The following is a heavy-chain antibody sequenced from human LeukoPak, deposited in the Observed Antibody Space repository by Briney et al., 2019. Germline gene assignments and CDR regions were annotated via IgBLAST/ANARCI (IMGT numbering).Heavy chain of an antibody. CDR2: ISSSGTHR. Sequence: GGSLRLSCVASESTLNRHFMNWVRQAPGKGLEWVSSISSSGTHRNYADSVKGRFTISSDIAQKSVYLQMDSLRAEDTAVYFCAKDTTAWWYHRAYMDVWGKGTTVTVSS. CDR1: ESTLNRHF. D-gene: IGHD2-15*01. J-gene: IGHJ6*03. V-gene: IGHV3-21*01. CDR3: AKDTTAWWYHRAYMDV.